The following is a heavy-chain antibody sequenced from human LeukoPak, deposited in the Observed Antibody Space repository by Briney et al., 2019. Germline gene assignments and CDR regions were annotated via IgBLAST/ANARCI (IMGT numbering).Heavy chain of an antibody. CDR2: ISAYNGNT. D-gene: IGHD1-26*01. CDR3: ARVDHMGALYGMDV. CDR1: GYTFTSFG. V-gene: IGHV1-18*01. Sequence: WPSVKVSCKASGYTFTSFGISCVRQAAGQGLEWMGWISAYNGNTNYAQKLQGRVTMTTDTSTSTAYMELRSLRSDDTAVYYCARVDHMGALYGMDVWGQGTTVTVSS. J-gene: IGHJ6*02.